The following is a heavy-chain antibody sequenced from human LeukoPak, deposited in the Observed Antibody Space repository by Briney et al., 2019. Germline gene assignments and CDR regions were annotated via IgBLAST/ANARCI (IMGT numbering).Heavy chain of an antibody. D-gene: IGHD3-16*01. CDR1: VYTFTDCF. V-gene: IGHV1-2*02. CDR3: ATLGGHSLAVQNGY. J-gene: IGHJ4*02. Sequence: ASVKVSCKASVYTFTDCFMHWVRQAPGQGLEWMGWINPSSGATRYAQKFQGRVTMTRDTSSSTAYMEPSRLRSDDTAVYYCATLGGHSLAVQNGYWGQGTLVTVSS. CDR2: INPSSGAT.